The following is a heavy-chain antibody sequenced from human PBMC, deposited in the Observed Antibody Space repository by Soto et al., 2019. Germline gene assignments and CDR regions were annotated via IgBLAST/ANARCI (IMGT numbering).Heavy chain of an antibody. CDR1: GFTITDAW. J-gene: IGHJ6*03. CDR3: ARDRGPRYYYYYMDV. V-gene: IGHV3-72*01. Sequence: GGSLRLSCAASGFTITDAWINWVRQAPGMGLEWVGRTRNKANSYTTEYAASVKGRFTISRDDSKNSLYLQMNSLKTEDTAVYYCARDRGPRYYYYYMDVWGKGTTVTVSS. CDR2: TRNKANSYTT.